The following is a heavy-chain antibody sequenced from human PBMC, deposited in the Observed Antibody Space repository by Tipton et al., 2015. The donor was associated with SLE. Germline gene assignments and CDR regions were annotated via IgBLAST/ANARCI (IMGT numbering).Heavy chain of an antibody. Sequence: TLSLTCTVSGGSISSYYWSWIRQPPGKGLEWIGYIYYSGSTYYNPSLKSRVTISVDTSKNQFSLKLSSVTAADTAVYYCARATNAEGVFDYWGQGTLVTVSS. V-gene: IGHV4-59*08. CDR3: ARATNAEGVFDY. J-gene: IGHJ4*02. CDR2: IYYSGST. CDR1: GGSISSYY. D-gene: IGHD1-26*01.